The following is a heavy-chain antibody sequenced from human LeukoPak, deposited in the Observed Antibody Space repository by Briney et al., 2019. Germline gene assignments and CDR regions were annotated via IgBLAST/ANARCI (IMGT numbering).Heavy chain of an antibody. V-gene: IGHV3-30*01. CDR2: ISYDGSNK. Sequence: GGSLRLSCVASGFTFSSYAMHWVRQAPGKGLEWVAVISYDGSNKYYADSVKGRFTISRDNSKNTLYLQMNSLRAEDTAVYYCARDYGSGSSYYYYYYMDVWGKGTTVTVSS. D-gene: IGHD3-10*01. CDR3: ARDYGSGSSYYYYYYMDV. J-gene: IGHJ6*03. CDR1: GFTFSSYA.